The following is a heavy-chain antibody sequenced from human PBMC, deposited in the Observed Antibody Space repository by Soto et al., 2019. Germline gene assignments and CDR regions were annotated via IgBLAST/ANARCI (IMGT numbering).Heavy chain of an antibody. CDR3: GRFYMVRGVMGAFDI. V-gene: IGHV4-39*07. J-gene: IGHJ3*02. CDR1: GGSLSSNTYY. Sequence: SETLSLTCIVSGGSLSSNTYYWPWIRQPPGKGLEWIAYIYYLGSTYYNPSLKSRVSISVDTSKNQFSLKLSSVTAADTAVYYCGRFYMVRGVMGAFDIWGQGTMVIVSS. D-gene: IGHD3-10*01. CDR2: IYYLGST.